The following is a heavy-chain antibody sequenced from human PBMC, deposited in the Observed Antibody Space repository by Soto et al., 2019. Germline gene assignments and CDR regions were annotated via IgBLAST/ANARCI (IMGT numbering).Heavy chain of an antibody. J-gene: IGHJ1*01. D-gene: IGHD3-22*01. V-gene: IGHV4-30-4*01. CDR2: IHSSGSI. CDR1: GGSISSDDYY. CDR3: ARDLDGLHDDTSGPFPRPG. Sequence: PSETLSLTCTVSGGSISSDDYYWSWIRQAPGRGLEWIGYIHSSGSIYYNPSIKSRATMSIDTAGNQFSLKVSSVTVADTAVYYCARDLDGLHDDTSGPFPRPGWGQGTLVTVSS.